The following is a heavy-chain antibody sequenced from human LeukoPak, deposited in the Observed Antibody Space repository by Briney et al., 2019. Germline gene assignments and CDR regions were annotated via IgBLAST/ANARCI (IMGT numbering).Heavy chain of an antibody. V-gene: IGHV3-7*01. CDR1: GFTFSSYW. Sequence: GGSLRLSCAASGFTFSSYWISWVRQAPGKGLEWVANIDQDGSEKYYVDSVKGRFTISRDNAKNSLYLQMNSLRAEDTVVYYCARDDTPGGYFDYWGQGTLVTVSS. J-gene: IGHJ4*02. CDR3: ARDDTPGGYFDY. D-gene: IGHD2-2*02. CDR2: IDQDGSEK.